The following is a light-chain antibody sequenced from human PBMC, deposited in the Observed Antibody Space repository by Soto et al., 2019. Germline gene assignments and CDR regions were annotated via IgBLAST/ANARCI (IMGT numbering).Light chain of an antibody. CDR1: QSITTY. CDR3: QQSYNTPRT. Sequence: DIQMTQSPSSLSASVGDRVTITCRTSQSITTYLNWYQQKPGKAPKLLIYAASSLQSGVPSRFSGSGSGTDFNLTISSLHPEDFATYYCQQSYNTPRTFGQGTKVEIK. J-gene: IGKJ1*01. V-gene: IGKV1-39*01. CDR2: AAS.